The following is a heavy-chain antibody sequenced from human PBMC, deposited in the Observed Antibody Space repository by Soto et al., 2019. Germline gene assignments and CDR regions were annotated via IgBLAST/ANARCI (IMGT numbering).Heavy chain of an antibody. J-gene: IGHJ4*02. D-gene: IGHD3-22*01. CDR1: GYSLAGYW. Sequence: PGESLKSSCKGSGYSLAGYWITGVRQKPGKGLEWMGRIDPSDSQTYYSPSFRGHVTISVTKSITTVFLQWSSLRASDTAMYYCARQIYDSDTGPNFQYYFDSWGQGTPVTVSS. V-gene: IGHV5-10-1*01. CDR3: ARQIYDSDTGPNFQYYFDS. CDR2: IDPSDSQT.